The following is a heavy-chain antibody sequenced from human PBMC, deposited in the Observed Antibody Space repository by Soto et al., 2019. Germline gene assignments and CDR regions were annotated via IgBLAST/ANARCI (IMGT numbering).Heavy chain of an antibody. V-gene: IGHV4-34*01. J-gene: IGHJ4*02. Sequence: PSETLSLTCAVYGGSFSGYYWSWIRQPPGKGLEWIGEINHSGSTNYNPSLKSRVTISVDTSKNQFSLKLSSVTAADTAVYYCARAVANYPSSSFDYWGQGTLVTVSS. D-gene: IGHD6-13*01. CDR1: GGSFSGYY. CDR3: ARAVANYPSSSFDY. CDR2: INHSGST.